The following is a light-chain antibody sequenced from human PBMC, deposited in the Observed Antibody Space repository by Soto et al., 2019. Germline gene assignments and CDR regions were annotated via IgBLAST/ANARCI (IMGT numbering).Light chain of an antibody. CDR3: SSFASTHTYV. V-gene: IGLV2-14*01. CDR1: SSDVAFYNH. CDR2: EVN. J-gene: IGLJ1*01. Sequence: QSVLTQPASVSGSPGQSITISCTGTSSDVAFYNHVSWYQQHPGKAPKLLIYEVNNRPSGVSHRFSGSKSGNTASLTISGLQAEDEADYYCSSFASTHTYVFGTGTKAT.